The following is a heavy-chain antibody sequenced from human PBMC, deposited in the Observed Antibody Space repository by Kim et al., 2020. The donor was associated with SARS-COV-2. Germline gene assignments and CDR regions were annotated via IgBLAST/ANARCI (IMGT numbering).Heavy chain of an antibody. CDR1: GGSISSSSYY. J-gene: IGHJ5*02. Sequence: SETLSLTCTVSGGSISSSSYYWGWIRQPPGKGLEWIGSIYYSGSTYYNPSLKSRVTISVDTSKNQFSLKLSSVTAADTAVYYCARGLWFDGSNFSWGQGTLVTVSS. V-gene: IGHV4-39*07. CDR2: IYYSGST. CDR3: ARGLWFDGSNFS. D-gene: IGHD3-10*01.